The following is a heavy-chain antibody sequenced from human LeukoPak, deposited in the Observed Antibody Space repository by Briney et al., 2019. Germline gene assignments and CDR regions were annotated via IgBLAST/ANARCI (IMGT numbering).Heavy chain of an antibody. CDR1: GYTFTGYY. CDR3: AREWGSSSWFNWFDP. CDR2: INPNSGGT. Sequence: ASVKVSCKASGYTFTGYYMHWVQQAPGQGLEWMGWINPNSGGTNYAQKFQGRVTMTRDTSISTAYMELSRLRSDDTAVYYCAREWGSSSWFNWFDPWGQGTLVTVSS. D-gene: IGHD6-13*01. V-gene: IGHV1-2*02. J-gene: IGHJ5*02.